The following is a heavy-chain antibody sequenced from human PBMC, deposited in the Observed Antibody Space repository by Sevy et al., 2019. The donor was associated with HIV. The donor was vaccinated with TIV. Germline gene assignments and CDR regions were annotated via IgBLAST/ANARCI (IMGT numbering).Heavy chain of an antibody. CDR3: ARDRGSTHAFDL. V-gene: IGHV3-64*01. Sequence: GGSLKLSCAASGFPFSSYSFYWVRQAPGKGLEYVSAIGSDGETTLYASSVKGRFTISRDNSKNTVFLQMGRLRSEDLIVYYCARDRGSTHAFDLWGRGTLVTVSS. CDR1: GFPFSSYS. J-gene: IGHJ3*01. D-gene: IGHD3-16*01. CDR2: IGSDGETT.